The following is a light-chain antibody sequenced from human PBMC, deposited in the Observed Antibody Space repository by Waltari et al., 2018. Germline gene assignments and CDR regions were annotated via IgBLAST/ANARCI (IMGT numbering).Light chain of an antibody. Sequence: DIQMTQSPSTLSASVGDRVTITCRASQTINGWLAWYQQKPGKAPEALIHDAATLESGVPPRFSGSGSGTEFTLTISSVQPEDVATYYCQQYLLFWTFGQGTRVEIK. CDR2: DAA. CDR3: QQYLLFWT. V-gene: IGKV1-5*01. CDR1: QTINGW. J-gene: IGKJ1*01.